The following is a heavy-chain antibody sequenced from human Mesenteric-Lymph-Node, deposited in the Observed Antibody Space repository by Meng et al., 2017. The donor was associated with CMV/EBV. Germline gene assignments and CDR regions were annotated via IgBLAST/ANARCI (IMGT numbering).Heavy chain of an antibody. CDR1: GFTFSSYS. CDR2: ISGSGGST. Sequence: GGSLRLSCAASGFTFSSYSMNWVRQAPGKGLEWVSAISGSGGSTYYADSVKGRFTISRDNSKNALYLQMNSLRAEDTAVYYCAKEPLTGQRGWFDPWGQGTLVTVSS. V-gene: IGHV3-23*01. D-gene: IGHD3-9*01. CDR3: AKEPLTGQRGWFDP. J-gene: IGHJ5*02.